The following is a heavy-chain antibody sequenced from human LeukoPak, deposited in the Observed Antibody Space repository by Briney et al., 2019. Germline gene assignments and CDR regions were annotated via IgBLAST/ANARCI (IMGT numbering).Heavy chain of an antibody. D-gene: IGHD6-13*01. Sequence: SQTLSLTCTVSGGSISSGSYYWSWIRQPAGKGLEWIGRVYTSGSTNYNPSLKSRVTISVDTSKNQFSLKLSSVTAADTAVYYCARDGQQRGRALDWCFDLWGRGTLVTVSS. CDR2: VYTSGST. V-gene: IGHV4-61*02. CDR3: ARDGQQRGRALDWCFDL. CDR1: GGSISSGSYY. J-gene: IGHJ2*01.